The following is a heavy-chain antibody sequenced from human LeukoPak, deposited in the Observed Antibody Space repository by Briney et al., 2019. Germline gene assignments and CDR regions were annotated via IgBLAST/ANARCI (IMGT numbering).Heavy chain of an antibody. CDR3: ARTNYRAPLDY. D-gene: IGHD5-24*01. CDR1: GGSISSYY. J-gene: IGHJ4*02. V-gene: IGHV4-59*08. CDR2: IYYSGST. Sequence: SETLSLTCTVSGGSISSYYWSWIRQPPGKGLEWIGYIYYSGSTNYNPSLKSRVTISVDTSKNQFSLKLSSVTAADTAVYYCARTNYRAPLDYRGQGTLVTVSS.